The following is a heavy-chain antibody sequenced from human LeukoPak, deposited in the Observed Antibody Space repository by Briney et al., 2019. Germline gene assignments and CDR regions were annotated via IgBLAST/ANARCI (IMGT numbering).Heavy chain of an antibody. CDR3: ARYLSSGLDY. CDR2: SSYSGNT. CDR1: GGPISSYY. V-gene: IGHV4-59*01. J-gene: IGHJ4*02. Sequence: SETLSLTCTVSGGPISSYYWSGIRQPPGKGLEWIGFSSYSGNTMYNPSLKRRVTLSVDTSKNHLSLKLSSVTAPDTAVYYCARYLSSGLDYWGQGTLVTVSS. D-gene: IGHD3-10*01.